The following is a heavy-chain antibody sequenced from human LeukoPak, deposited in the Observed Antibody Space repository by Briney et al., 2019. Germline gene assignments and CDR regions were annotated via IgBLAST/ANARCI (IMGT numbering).Heavy chain of an antibody. D-gene: IGHD6-19*01. CDR3: ARERSGWYVKDY. V-gene: IGHV4-34*01. CDR1: GGSFCGYY. Sequence: PSETLSLTCAVYGGSFCGYYWSWIREPPGKGVEWIGEINHSGSTNYNPSLKSRVTISVDTSKNQFSLKLSSVTAADTAVYYCARERSGWYVKDYWGQGTLVTVSS. CDR2: INHSGST. J-gene: IGHJ4*02.